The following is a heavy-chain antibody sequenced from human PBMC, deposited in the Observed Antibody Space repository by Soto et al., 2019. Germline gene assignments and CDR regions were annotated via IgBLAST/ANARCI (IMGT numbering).Heavy chain of an antibody. CDR1: GFSLSDTRMG. Sequence: QVTLKESGPVLVKPTETLTLTCTVSGFSLSDTRMGVSWIRQPPGKALEWLAHIFSIDEKSFSASLKSRLTISKDTSKTQVVLTMTNRDPVDTATYYWARIVDPCGGACRGYYFDFWGQGTLVTVSS. D-gene: IGHD2-21*02. CDR3: ARIVDPCGGACRGYYFDF. CDR2: IFSIDEK. V-gene: IGHV2-26*01. J-gene: IGHJ4*02.